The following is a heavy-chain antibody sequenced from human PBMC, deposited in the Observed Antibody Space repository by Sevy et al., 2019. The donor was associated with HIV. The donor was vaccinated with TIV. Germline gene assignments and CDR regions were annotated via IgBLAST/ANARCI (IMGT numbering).Heavy chain of an antibody. CDR3: ARGREPYCGGDCYSAFDI. V-gene: IGHV3-20*04. D-gene: IGHD2-21*02. CDR2: INWNAGST. J-gene: IGHJ3*02. CDR1: GFTFDDYG. Sequence: GESLKISCAASGFTFDDYGMSWVRQAPGKGLEWVSGINWNAGSTGYADSVKGQFTISRDNAKNSLYVQMNSLRAEDTALYYCARGREPYCGGDCYSAFDIWGQGTMVTVSS.